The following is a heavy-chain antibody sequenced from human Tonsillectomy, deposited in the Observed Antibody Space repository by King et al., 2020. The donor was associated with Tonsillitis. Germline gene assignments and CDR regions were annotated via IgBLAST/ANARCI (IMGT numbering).Heavy chain of an antibody. CDR1: GFTFSSYA. Sequence: VQLVESGGGVVQPGRSLRLSCAASGFTFSSYAMHWVRQAPGKGLEWVAVISYDGSKKYYADSVKGRFTTYRENSKNTLYLQMNSLRAEDTAVYYWARDSIGGSYKPDYWGQGTLVPVPS. J-gene: IGHJ4*02. D-gene: IGHD1-26*01. CDR3: ARDSIGGSYKPDY. V-gene: IGHV3-30-3*01. CDR2: ISYDGSKK.